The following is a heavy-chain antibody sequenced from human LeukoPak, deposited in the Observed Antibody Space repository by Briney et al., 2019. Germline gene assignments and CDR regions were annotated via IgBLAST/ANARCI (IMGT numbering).Heavy chain of an antibody. CDR1: GFTFSNYG. Sequence: GGSLRLSCAASGFTFSNYGMHWVRHAPGKGLEWVSVFLSGGSTHYADSVKARFSMSRDNSRNIVYLQLNSLRADDTAVYYCARSGLTGRGNGLDVWGQGTTVTVSS. J-gene: IGHJ6*02. CDR2: FLSGGST. CDR3: ARSGLTGRGNGLDV. D-gene: IGHD3/OR15-3a*01. V-gene: IGHV3-NL1*01.